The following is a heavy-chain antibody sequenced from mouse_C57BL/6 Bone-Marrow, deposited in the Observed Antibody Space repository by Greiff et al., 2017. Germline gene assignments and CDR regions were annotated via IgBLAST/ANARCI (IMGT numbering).Heavy chain of an antibody. CDR1: GFTFSDFY. CDR3: ARGYYGSSYWYFDV. Sequence: EVKVVESGGGLVQSGRSLRLSCATSGFTFSDFYMEWVRQAPGKGLEWIAASRNKANDYTTEYSASVKGRFIVSRDTSQSILYLQMSALRAEDTAIYYCARGYYGSSYWYFDVWGTGTTVTVSS. V-gene: IGHV7-1*01. CDR2: SRNKANDYTT. D-gene: IGHD1-1*01. J-gene: IGHJ1*03.